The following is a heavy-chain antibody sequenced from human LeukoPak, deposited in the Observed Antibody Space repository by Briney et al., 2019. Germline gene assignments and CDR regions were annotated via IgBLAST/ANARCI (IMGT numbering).Heavy chain of an antibody. CDR2: IYYSGST. Sequence: SETLSLTCTVSGGSISSGAYSWSWIRQHPGKGLEWIGYIYYSGSTYYSPSLKSRVTISVDTSKNQFSLKLSSVTAADTAVYYCARGRVNWFDPWGQGTLVTVSS. J-gene: IGHJ5*02. V-gene: IGHV4-31*03. CDR1: GGSISSGAYS. CDR3: ARGRVNWFDP.